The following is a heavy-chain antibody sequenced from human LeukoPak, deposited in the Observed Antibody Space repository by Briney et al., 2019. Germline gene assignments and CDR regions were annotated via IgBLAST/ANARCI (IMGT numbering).Heavy chain of an antibody. CDR2: INHSGST. V-gene: IGHV4-34*01. Sequence: PSETLSLTCAVYGGSFSGYYWSWIRQPPGKGLEWIGEINHSGSTNYNPSLKSRVTISVDTSKNQFSLKLSSVTAADTAVYYCARGYSNYDDWGQGTLVTVSS. CDR1: GGSFSGYY. CDR3: ARGYSNYDD. D-gene: IGHD4-11*01. J-gene: IGHJ4*02.